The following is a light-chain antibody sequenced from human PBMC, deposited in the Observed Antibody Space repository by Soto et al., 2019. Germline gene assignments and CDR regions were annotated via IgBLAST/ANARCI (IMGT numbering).Light chain of an antibody. Sequence: IQLTQSPSSLSASVGDRVTITCRASQGLSSYLAWYQQKPGKAPKLLIYAASTLQSGVPSRFSGSGSGTDFTFTISSLQPEDVATYYCQKCDYLPIFGPGTTVDFK. V-gene: IGKV1-9*01. J-gene: IGKJ3*01. CDR1: QGLSSY. CDR2: AAS. CDR3: QKCDYLPI.